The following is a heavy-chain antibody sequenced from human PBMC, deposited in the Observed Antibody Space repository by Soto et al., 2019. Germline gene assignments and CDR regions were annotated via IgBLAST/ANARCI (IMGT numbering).Heavy chain of an antibody. CDR1: GGTFSSYA. Sequence: SVKVSCKASGGTFSSYAISWVRQAPGQGLEWMGGIIPIFGTANYAQKFQGRVMITADKSTSTAYMELSSLRSEDTAVYYCARDKDSSGWYSSAFDHWGQGTRVTVSS. J-gene: IGHJ5*02. CDR2: IIPIFGTA. V-gene: IGHV1-69*06. CDR3: ARDKDSSGWYSSAFDH. D-gene: IGHD6-19*01.